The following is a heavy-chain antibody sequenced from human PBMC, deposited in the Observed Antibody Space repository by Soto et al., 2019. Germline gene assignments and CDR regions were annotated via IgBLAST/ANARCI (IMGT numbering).Heavy chain of an antibody. CDR3: ARLTESAAGTYYYYYMDV. CDR1: GGSFSGYY. J-gene: IGHJ6*03. D-gene: IGHD6-13*01. Sequence: SETLSLTCAVYGGSFSGYYWSWIRQPPGKGLEWIGEINHSGSTNYNPSLKSRVTISVDTSKNQFSLKLSSVTAADTAVYYCARLTESAAGTYYYYYMDVWGKGTTVTVSS. CDR2: INHSGST. V-gene: IGHV4-34*01.